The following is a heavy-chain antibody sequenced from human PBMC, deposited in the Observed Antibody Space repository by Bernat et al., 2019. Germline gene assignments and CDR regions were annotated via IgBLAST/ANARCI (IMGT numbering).Heavy chain of an antibody. D-gene: IGHD1-26*01. CDR2: IYYSGST. Sequence: QVQLQESGPGLVKPSETLSLTCTVSGGSVSSGSYYWSWIRQPPGKGLEWIGYIYYSGSTNYNPSLKSQVTISVDTSKNQFSLKLSSVTAADTAVYYCASHPGWELAWFDPWGQGTLVTVSS. V-gene: IGHV4-61*01. J-gene: IGHJ5*02. CDR1: GGSVSSGSYY. CDR3: ASHPGWELAWFDP.